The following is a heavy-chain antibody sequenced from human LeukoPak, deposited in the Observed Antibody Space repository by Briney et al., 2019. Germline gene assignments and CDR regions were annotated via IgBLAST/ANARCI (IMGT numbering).Heavy chain of an antibody. D-gene: IGHD3-22*01. V-gene: IGHV3-7*01. J-gene: IGHJ4*02. Sequence: GGSLRLSCAASGFTFSTYWMTWVRQAPGKGLEWVANIKQNGSEKYYVDSVKGRFTISRDNAKNSLDLQMNRLRAEDTAVYYCARLGGYNSDDYWGQGTLVTVSS. CDR3: ARLGGYNSDDY. CDR1: GFTFSTYW. CDR2: IKQNGSEK.